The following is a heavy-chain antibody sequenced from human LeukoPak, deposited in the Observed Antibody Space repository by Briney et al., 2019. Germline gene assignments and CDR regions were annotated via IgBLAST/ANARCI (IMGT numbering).Heavy chain of an antibody. CDR2: SSGSGCGT. Sequence: PAGSLTLSCAVSGISLSNYGINWLRQAPGKGLEWVGGSSGSGCGTNYADSVKGRCTISSDNPKNTLYLQMNRVRGEDTAVYFCAKRRVVIRVILVGFHKEANYFDSWGQGTLVTVSS. J-gene: IGHJ4*02. CDR3: AKRRVVIRVILVGFHKEANYFDS. CDR1: GISLSNYG. D-gene: IGHD3-22*01. V-gene: IGHV3-23*01.